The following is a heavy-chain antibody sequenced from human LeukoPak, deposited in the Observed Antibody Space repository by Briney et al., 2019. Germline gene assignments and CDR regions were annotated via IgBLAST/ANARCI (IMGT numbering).Heavy chain of an antibody. CDR1: GFTFSSYG. Sequence: GGSLRLSCAASGFTFSSYGMSWVRQAPGKGLEWVSAISGSGGSTYYADSVKGRFTISRDNSKNTLYLQMNSLRAEDTAVYYCAKDRIAAAGSVFNWFDPWGQGTLVTVSS. CDR2: ISGSGGST. CDR3: AKDRIAAAGSVFNWFDP. D-gene: IGHD6-13*01. V-gene: IGHV3-23*01. J-gene: IGHJ5*02.